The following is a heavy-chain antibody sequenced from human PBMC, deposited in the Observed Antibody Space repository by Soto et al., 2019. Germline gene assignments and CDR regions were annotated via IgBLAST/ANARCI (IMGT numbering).Heavy chain of an antibody. CDR1: GLTFNRYW. Sequence: GSLRLSCAASGLTFNRYWMHWVRHAPGKVLVWVSHINTDGSNTNYADSVKGRFTISRDNAKSTLFLQMNSLRDEDTAVYYCAREFCSGGNCYTYYFDPWGQGXPVTVYS. D-gene: IGHD2-15*01. J-gene: IGHJ5*02. V-gene: IGHV3-74*01. CDR2: INTDGSNT. CDR3: AREFCSGGNCYTYYFDP.